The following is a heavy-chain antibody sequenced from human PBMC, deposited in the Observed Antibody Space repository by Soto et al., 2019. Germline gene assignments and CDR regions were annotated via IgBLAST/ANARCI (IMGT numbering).Heavy chain of an antibody. CDR3: ARAIYCKGGSCFIGNWFDS. V-gene: IGHV3-74*01. CDR2: ISGDGSAK. J-gene: IGHJ5*01. D-gene: IGHD2-15*01. Sequence: EVQLVESGGGLVQPGESLRLSCVASGFPFSGNWIHWVRQAPGKGLLWVSRISGDGSAKRYADSVKGRATISRDNAKNTVSLQMNSLRAEDTAVYYCARAIYCKGGSCFIGNWFDSWGQGTLVTVSS. CDR1: GFPFSGNW.